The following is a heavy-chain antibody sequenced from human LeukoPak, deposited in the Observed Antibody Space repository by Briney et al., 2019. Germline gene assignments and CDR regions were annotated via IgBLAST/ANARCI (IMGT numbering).Heavy chain of an antibody. V-gene: IGHV3-23*01. CDR2: ISGSGGST. Sequence: PGGSLRLSCAASGFTFSSYAMSWVRQAPGKGLEWVSAISGSGGSTNYADSVKGRFTISRDSSKNTLYLQMNSLRAEDTAVYYCAKVGWFGELLPHYNWFDPWGQGTLVTASS. J-gene: IGHJ5*02. CDR1: GFTFSSYA. D-gene: IGHD3-10*01. CDR3: AKVGWFGELLPHYNWFDP.